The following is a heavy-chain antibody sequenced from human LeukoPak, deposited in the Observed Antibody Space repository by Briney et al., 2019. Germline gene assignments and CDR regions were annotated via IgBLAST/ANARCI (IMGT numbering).Heavy chain of an antibody. CDR2: IYDSGST. D-gene: IGHD3-10*01. CDR3: ARLHVGERRPEVDY. V-gene: IGHV4-59*08. J-gene: IGHJ4*02. Sequence: SETLSLTCTVSGGSISSYYWSWIRQPPGKGLEWIGYIYDSGSTNYNPSLKSRVTISVDTSKNQFSLKLSSVTAADTAVYYCARLHVGERRPEVDYWGQGTLVTVSS. CDR1: GGSISSYY.